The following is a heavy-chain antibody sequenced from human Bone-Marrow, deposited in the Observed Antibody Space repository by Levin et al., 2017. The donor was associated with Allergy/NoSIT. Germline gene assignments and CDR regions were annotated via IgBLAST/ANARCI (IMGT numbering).Heavy chain of an antibody. Sequence: SETLSLTCAVSGYSISSSHYWGWIRQSPGRGLEWIGSISESGTTYYSPSFKSRVTISADTSKNHVSLTLTSVTAADTAVYYCARDWCDFWSGYYYYGVDVWGQGTTVTVSS. CDR3: ARDWCDFWSGYYYYGVDV. J-gene: IGHJ6*02. V-gene: IGHV4-38-2*02. CDR2: ISESGTT. D-gene: IGHD3-3*01. CDR1: GYSISSSHY.